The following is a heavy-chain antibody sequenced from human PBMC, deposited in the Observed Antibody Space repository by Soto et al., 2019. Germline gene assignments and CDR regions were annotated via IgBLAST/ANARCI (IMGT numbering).Heavy chain of an antibody. Sequence: SETLALTCTVSGGSISRCDYYWSWIRQPPGKGLEWIGYIYYSGSTYYNPSLKSRVTISVDTSKNQFSLELSSVTAADTAVYYCAREDSYGWDFDYWGQGTLVTVSS. CDR1: GGSISRCDYY. CDR3: AREDSYGWDFDY. J-gene: IGHJ4*02. V-gene: IGHV4-30-4*01. D-gene: IGHD5-18*01. CDR2: IYYSGST.